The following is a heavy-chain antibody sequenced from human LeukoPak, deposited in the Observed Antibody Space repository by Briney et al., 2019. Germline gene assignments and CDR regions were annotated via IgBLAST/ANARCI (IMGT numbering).Heavy chain of an antibody. CDR3: ALIPYCTTITCYYFDY. V-gene: IGHV3-53*01. D-gene: IGHD2-8*01. CDR2: IYSGGST. J-gene: IGHJ4*02. Sequence: GGSLRLSCAASGLTVSSNYMSWVRQAPGKGLEWVSVIYSGGSTYYADSVKGRFTISRDNSKNTLYLQMNSLRAEDTAVYYCALIPYCTTITCYYFDYWGQGTLVTVSS. CDR1: GLTVSSNY.